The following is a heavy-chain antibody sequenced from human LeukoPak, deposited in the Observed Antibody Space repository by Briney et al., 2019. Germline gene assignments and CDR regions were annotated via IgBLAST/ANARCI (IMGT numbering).Heavy chain of an antibody. D-gene: IGHD4-17*01. CDR3: ARPRTSYGDYVRY. Sequence: GESLKISCKDSGYSFTSYWIGWVRQMPGKGLEWMGIIYPGDSDTRYSPSFQGQVTISADKSISTAYLQWSSLKASDTAMYYCARPRTSYGDYVRYWGQGTLVTVSS. CDR2: IYPGDSDT. V-gene: IGHV5-51*01. CDR1: GYSFTSYW. J-gene: IGHJ4*02.